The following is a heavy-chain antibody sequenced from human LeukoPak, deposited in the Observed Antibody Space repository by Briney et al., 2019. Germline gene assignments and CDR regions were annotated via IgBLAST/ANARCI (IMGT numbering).Heavy chain of an antibody. CDR1: GGSFSGYY. J-gene: IGHJ5*02. CDR2: INHSGST. CDR3: ARGERSRKSTGWFDT. Sequence: SETLSLTCAVNGGSFSGYYWSWIRQPPGKGLEWIGEINHSGSTNYNPSLKSRVTISVDTSKNQFSLKLSSVTAADTAVYYCARGERSRKSTGWFDTWGQGTLVTVSS. V-gene: IGHV4-34*01.